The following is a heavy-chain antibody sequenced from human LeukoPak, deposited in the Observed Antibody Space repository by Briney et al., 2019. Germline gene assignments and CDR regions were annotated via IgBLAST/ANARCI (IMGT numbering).Heavy chain of an antibody. CDR1: GFTFSSYA. Sequence: PGGSLRLSCAASGFTFSSYAMHWVRQAPGKGLEWISYISSTTTITYYADSVKGRFTISRDNAKNSLYLQINSLRDEATAVYYCVAGTELVYWGQGTLVTVSS. CDR3: VAGTELVY. V-gene: IGHV3-48*02. CDR2: ISSTTTIT. J-gene: IGHJ4*02. D-gene: IGHD6-19*01.